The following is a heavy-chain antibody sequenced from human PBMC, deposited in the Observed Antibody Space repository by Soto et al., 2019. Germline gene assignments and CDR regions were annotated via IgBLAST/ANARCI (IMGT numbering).Heavy chain of an antibody. CDR1: GFTFSDYY. CDR3: ARPPANILTGYYTNNPYYGMDV. D-gene: IGHD3-9*01. Sequence: GGSLRLSCAASGFTFSDYYMNWVRQAPGKGLEWVSSSSSSSTIYYADSVKGRFTISRDNAKNSLYLQMNSLRAEDTAVYYCARPPANILTGYYTNNPYYGMDVWGQGTTVTVSS. V-gene: IGHV3-11*04. J-gene: IGHJ6*02. CDR2: SSSSSTI.